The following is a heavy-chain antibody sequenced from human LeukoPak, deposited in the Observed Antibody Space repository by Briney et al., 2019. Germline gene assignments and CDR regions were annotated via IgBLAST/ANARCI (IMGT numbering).Heavy chain of an antibody. V-gene: IGHV3-48*01. Sequence: GASLRLSCAGSGFTFSSYSMGWVHQAPRKGLEWVSYISSSSGNIYSADSVKGRSTISRDNAKNSLFLQRNSLRAEDTAVYYCARAYTGNYYPDYWGQGTLVTASS. D-gene: IGHD1-26*01. J-gene: IGHJ4*02. CDR3: ARAYTGNYYPDY. CDR2: ISSSSGNI. CDR1: GFTFSSYS.